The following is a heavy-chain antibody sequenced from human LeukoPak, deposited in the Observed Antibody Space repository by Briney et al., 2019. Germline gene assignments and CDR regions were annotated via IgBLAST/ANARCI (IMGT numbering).Heavy chain of an antibody. CDR3: ARRKFYDTYLDP. J-gene: IGHJ5*02. D-gene: IGHD2/OR15-2a*01. Sequence: HGESLKISCKGPEYDFANYWFGWVRQTPGRGLEWMGIAHPATSIILYGPSFQGQVTISFDRSLSTAYLQWTSLKASDSGMYFCARRKFYDTYLDPWGRGTLVTVSS. CDR1: EYDFANYW. V-gene: IGHV5-51*01. CDR2: AHPATSII.